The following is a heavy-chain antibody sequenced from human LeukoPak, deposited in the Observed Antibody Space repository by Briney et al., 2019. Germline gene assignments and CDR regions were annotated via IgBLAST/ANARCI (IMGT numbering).Heavy chain of an antibody. D-gene: IGHD6-13*01. J-gene: IGHJ4*02. CDR1: GGSISSYY. V-gene: IGHV4-59*01. Sequence: PSGTLPLTCTVSGGSISSYYWSWIRQPPGKGLEWIGYIYYSGSTNYSPSLKSRVTISVDTSKNQFSLKLSSVTAADTAVYYCARLYSSSLGRVFDYWGQGTLVTVSS. CDR3: ARLYSSSLGRVFDY. CDR2: IYYSGST.